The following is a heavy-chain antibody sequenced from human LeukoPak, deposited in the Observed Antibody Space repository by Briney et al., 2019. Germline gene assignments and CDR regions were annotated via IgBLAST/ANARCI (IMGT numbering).Heavy chain of an antibody. CDR1: GGSVSSGSYF. CDR3: ARDRVRGNSNPFFDY. CDR2: VYFSGST. J-gene: IGHJ4*02. D-gene: IGHD4-11*01. Sequence: SETLSLTCTVSGGSVSSGSYFWSWIRQPPGRGLEWIGYVYFSGSTKYNPSLESRVTMSVDTSKNQFSLKLSSVTAADTAVYYCARDRVRGNSNPFFDYWGQGTLVTVSS. V-gene: IGHV4-61*01.